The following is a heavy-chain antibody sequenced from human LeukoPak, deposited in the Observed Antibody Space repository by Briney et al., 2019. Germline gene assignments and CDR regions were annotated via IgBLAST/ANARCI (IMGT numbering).Heavy chain of an antibody. CDR2: IGTAGDT. CDR3: ARGFFPYCSGGSCYSAYYYGMDV. Sequence: GGSLRLSCAASGFTFSSYDMHWVCQATGKGLEWVSAIGTAGDTYYPGSVKGRFTISRENAKNSLYLQMNSLRAGDTAVYYCARGFFPYCSGGSCYSAYYYGMDVWGKGTTVTVSS. D-gene: IGHD2-15*01. J-gene: IGHJ6*04. CDR1: GFTFSSYD. V-gene: IGHV3-13*01.